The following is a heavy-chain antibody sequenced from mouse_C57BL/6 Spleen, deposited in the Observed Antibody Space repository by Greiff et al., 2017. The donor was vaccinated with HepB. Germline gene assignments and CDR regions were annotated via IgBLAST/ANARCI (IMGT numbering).Heavy chain of an antibody. CDR2: IDPETGGT. V-gene: IGHV1-15*01. D-gene: IGHD1-1*01. Sequence: QVQLQQSGAELVRPGASVTLSCKASGYTFTDYDMHWVKQTPVHGLEWIGAIDPETGGTAYNQKFKGKAILTADKSSSTAYMELRSLTSEDSAVYYCTSFITTHGAMDYWGQGTSVTVSS. J-gene: IGHJ4*01. CDR1: GYTFTDYD. CDR3: TSFITTHGAMDY.